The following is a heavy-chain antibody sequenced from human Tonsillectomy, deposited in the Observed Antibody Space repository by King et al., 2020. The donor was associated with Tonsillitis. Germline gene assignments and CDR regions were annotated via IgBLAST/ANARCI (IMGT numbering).Heavy chain of an antibody. CDR2: IYSGSST. V-gene: IGHV3-53*01. CDR1: GFTVSSNY. J-gene: IGHJ4*02. D-gene: IGHD3-22*01. Sequence: VQLVESGGGLIQPGGSLRLSCAASGFTVSSNYMSWVRQAPGKGLEWVSVIYSGSSTYYADSVKGRFTISRDNSKNTLYLQMNSLRAEETAVYYCARDRGYYDSSAYTFGYWGQGTLVTVSS. CDR3: ARDRGYYDSSAYTFGY.